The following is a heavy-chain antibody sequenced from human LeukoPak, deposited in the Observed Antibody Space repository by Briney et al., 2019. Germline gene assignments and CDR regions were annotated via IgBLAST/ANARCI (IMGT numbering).Heavy chain of an antibody. CDR1: GFPFSSYS. D-gene: IGHD6-13*01. CDR3: ARSIPYGTTWYGRSDY. V-gene: IGHV3-7*03. J-gene: IGHJ4*02. Sequence: GGSLRLSCAASGFPFSSYSMTWVRQAPGKGLEWVANIKLDGTTKFYVDSVKGRFTIPRDNALNSLYLQMNSLRAEDTAIYYCARSIPYGTTWYGRSDYWGQGTLVTVSS. CDR2: IKLDGTTK.